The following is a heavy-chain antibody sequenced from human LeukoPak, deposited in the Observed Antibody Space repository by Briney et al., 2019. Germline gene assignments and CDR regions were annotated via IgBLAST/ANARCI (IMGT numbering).Heavy chain of an antibody. Sequence: SETLSLTCTVSGGSITSYYWSWIRQPPGKGLEWIGYIFHSGSTNYNPSLKSRVTISVDTSKNQFSLKLSSVTAADTAVYYCVRDIAAAGGFDYWGQGTLVTVPS. CDR3: VRDIAAAGGFDY. CDR1: GGSITSYY. V-gene: IGHV4-59*12. J-gene: IGHJ4*02. D-gene: IGHD6-13*01. CDR2: IFHSGST.